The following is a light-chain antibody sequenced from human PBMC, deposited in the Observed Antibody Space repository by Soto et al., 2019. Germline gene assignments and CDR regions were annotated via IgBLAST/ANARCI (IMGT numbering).Light chain of an antibody. J-gene: IGLJ1*01. Sequence: QSVLTQPPSVSGAPGQRVTISCTGSSSNIGAGYDVHWYQQLPGTAPKLLIYGNSNRPSGVPDRFSGSKSGTSASLAITGLQAEDEADYYCQSYDSSLSGAYVFGTGNKLNVL. CDR1: SSNIGAGYD. V-gene: IGLV1-40*01. CDR3: QSYDSSLSGAYV. CDR2: GNS.